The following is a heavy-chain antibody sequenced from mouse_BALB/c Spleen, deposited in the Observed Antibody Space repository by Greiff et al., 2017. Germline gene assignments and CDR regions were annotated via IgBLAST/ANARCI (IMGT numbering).Heavy chain of an antibody. CDR3: ARGRRGYAMDY. CDR1: GFTFSDYY. Sequence: EVKLVESGGGLVKPGGSLKLSCAASGFTFSDYYMYWVRQTPEKRLEWVATISDGGSYTYYPDSVKGRFTISRDNAKNNLYLQMSSLKSEDTAMYYCARGRRGYAMDYWGQGTSVTVSS. CDR2: ISDGGSYT. D-gene: IGHD2-12*01. J-gene: IGHJ4*01. V-gene: IGHV5-4*02.